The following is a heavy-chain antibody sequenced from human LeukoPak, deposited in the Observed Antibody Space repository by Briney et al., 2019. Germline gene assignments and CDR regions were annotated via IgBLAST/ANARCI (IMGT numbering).Heavy chain of an antibody. Sequence: GGSLRLSCAASGFTFSSYEMNWVRQAPGKGLEWVSYISSSGSTIYYADSVKGRFTISRDNAKNSLYLQMNSLRAEDTAVYYCARVKGWVAPLGYWGQGTLVTVSS. CDR2: ISSSGSTI. CDR1: GFTFSSYE. CDR3: ARVKGWVAPLGY. J-gene: IGHJ4*02. V-gene: IGHV3-48*03. D-gene: IGHD2-15*01.